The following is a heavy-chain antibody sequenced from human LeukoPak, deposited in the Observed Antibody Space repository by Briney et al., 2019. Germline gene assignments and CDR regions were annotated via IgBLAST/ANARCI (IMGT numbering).Heavy chain of an antibody. Sequence: ASVKVSCKASGYTFTSYDINWVRQATGQGLGWMGWMNPNSGNTGYAQKFQGRVTMTRNTSISTAYMELSSLRSEDTAVYYCARGGYDFWSGYIHSSSNWFDPWGQGTLVTVSS. J-gene: IGHJ5*02. CDR1: GYTFTSYD. CDR2: MNPNSGNT. V-gene: IGHV1-8*01. CDR3: ARGGYDFWSGYIHSSSNWFDP. D-gene: IGHD3-3*01.